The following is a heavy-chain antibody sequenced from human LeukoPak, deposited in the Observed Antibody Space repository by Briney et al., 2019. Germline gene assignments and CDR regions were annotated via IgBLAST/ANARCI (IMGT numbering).Heavy chain of an antibody. CDR2: IIPIFGTA. CDR3: AASKDYYDSSGYYYVGVGIE. V-gene: IGHV1-69*01. D-gene: IGHD3-22*01. Sequence: GSSVKVSCKASGGTFSSYAISWVRQAPGQGLEWMGGIIPIFGTANYAQKFQGRVTITADESTSTAYMELSSLRSEDTAVYYCAASKDYYDSSGYYYVGVGIEWGQGTLVTVSS. J-gene: IGHJ4*02. CDR1: GGTFSSYA.